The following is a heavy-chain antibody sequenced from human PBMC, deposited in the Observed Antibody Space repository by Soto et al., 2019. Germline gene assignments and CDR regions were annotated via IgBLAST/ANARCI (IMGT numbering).Heavy chain of an antibody. V-gene: IGHV3-11*06. CDR3: ARPYYYDSSGYSTF. CDR1: GFTFGDSY. D-gene: IGHD3-22*01. Sequence: PGGSLRLSCAGSGFTFGDSYMSWIRQVPGKELEWVSYISISSSYTNYAASVKGRFTISRDNAKNSLYLQMNSLRAEDTAVYYCARPYYYDSSGYSTFWGQGTLVTVSS. J-gene: IGHJ4*02. CDR2: ISISSSYT.